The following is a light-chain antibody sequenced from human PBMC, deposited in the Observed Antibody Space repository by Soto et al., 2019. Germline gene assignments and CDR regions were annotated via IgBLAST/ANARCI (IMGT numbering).Light chain of an antibody. CDR2: GNS. CDR3: QSYDSSLSGWV. J-gene: IGLJ3*02. CDR1: SSNIGAGYD. V-gene: IGLV1-40*01. Sequence: QSVLTQPPSVSGAPGQRVTISCTGSSSNIGAGYDVHWYQQLLGTAPKLLIYGNSNRPSGVPDRFSGSKSGTSASLAITGLQAEDEAEYYCQSYDSSLSGWVFGGGTKVTVL.